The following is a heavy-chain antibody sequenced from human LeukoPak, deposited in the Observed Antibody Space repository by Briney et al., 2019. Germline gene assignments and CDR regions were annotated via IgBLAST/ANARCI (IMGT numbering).Heavy chain of an antibody. Sequence: AGESLRLSCAASGFTVSTDHMSWVRQAPGKGLEWVAVSYSSGSRHYAESVKGRFTISRDNSKNTLDLQMNSLRAEGTALYYCARVWELSFDHWGQATLVTVSS. CDR1: GFTVSTDH. D-gene: IGHD1-26*01. J-gene: IGHJ4*02. CDR3: ARVWELSFDH. V-gene: IGHV3-53*01. CDR2: SYSSGSR.